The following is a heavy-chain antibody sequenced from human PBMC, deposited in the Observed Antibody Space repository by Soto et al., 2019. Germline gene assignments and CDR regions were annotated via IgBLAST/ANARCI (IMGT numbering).Heavy chain of an antibody. D-gene: IGHD2-21*02. V-gene: IGHV3-74*01. J-gene: IGHJ5*02. CDR1: GFNFSNHW. CDR2: ITSDGKSK. CDR3: ARESGDWPLNWFDP. Sequence: PGGSLRLSCAASGFNFSNHWMHWVRQRPGEGLGWVSRITSDGKSKAYAESVKGRFAISRDNAKNTLYLQMNGLTAEDTAVYYCARESGDWPLNWFDPWGLGTLVTVSS.